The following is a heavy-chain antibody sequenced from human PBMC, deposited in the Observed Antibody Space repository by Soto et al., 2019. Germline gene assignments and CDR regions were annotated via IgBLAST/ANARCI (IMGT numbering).Heavy chain of an antibody. J-gene: IGHJ4*02. CDR3: AALPDDIVVVVAAGKHSKNTPGIDY. CDR2: ISYDGSNK. Sequence: QVQLVESGGGVVQPGGSLRLSCAASGFTFSSYAMHGVRQAPGKGLEWVAVISYDGSNKYYADSVKGRFTISRDNSKNTLYLQMNRLKAEDTAVYYCAALPDDIVVVVAAGKHSKNTPGIDYWGQGTLVTVSS. D-gene: IGHD2-15*01. V-gene: IGHV3-30-3*01. CDR1: GFTFSSYA.